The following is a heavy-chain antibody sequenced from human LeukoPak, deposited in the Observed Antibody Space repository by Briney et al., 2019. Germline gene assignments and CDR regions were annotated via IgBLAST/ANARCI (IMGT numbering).Heavy chain of an antibody. CDR1: GFTFSSYW. V-gene: IGHV3-74*01. CDR2: INSDGITT. CDR3: VRGNYYDT. J-gene: IGHJ4*02. Sequence: PGGSLRLSCAASGFTFSSYWMHWVRRAPGKGLVWVSRINSDGITTNYADSVKGRFSISRDNAKNTLYLQMNSLRAEDMAVYYCVRGNYYDTWGQGTLVAVSS.